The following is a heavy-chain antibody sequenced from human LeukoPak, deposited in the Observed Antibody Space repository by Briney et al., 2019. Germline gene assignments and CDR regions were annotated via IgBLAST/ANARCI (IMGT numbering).Heavy chain of an antibody. J-gene: IGHJ4*02. Sequence: GVSVKVSCKASGYTFTSYYIHWVRQAPGQGLEWMGIINPSGGSTSYAQKFQGRVTMTRDMSTSTVYMELSSLRSEDTAVYYCARDQSSGSSLLYWGQGTLVTVSS. V-gene: IGHV1-46*01. CDR1: GYTFTSYY. CDR3: ARDQSSGSSLLY. CDR2: INPSGGST. D-gene: IGHD1-26*01.